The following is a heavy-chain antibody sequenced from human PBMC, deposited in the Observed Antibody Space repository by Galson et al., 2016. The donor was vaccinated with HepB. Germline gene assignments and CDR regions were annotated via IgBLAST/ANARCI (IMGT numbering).Heavy chain of an antibody. CDR1: GFTFRSNA. CDR2: IGSSGGDP. V-gene: IGHV3-23*01. J-gene: IGHJ4*02. Sequence: SLRLSCAASGFTFRSNAMAWVRQAPGKGLEWVSGIGSSGGDPPYADPVKGRFTISRDNSKNTLYLQMNNLRDEDTAVYYCAKDLHYWSAMDYWGQGSLVTVSS. D-gene: IGHD3-3*02. CDR3: AKDLHYWSAMDY.